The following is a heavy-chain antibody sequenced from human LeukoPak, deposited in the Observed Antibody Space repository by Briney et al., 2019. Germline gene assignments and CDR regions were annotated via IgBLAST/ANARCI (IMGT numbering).Heavy chain of an antibody. V-gene: IGHV4-39*07. CDR2: INHSGST. J-gene: IGHJ4*02. CDR3: ARGRYYYGY. CDR1: GGSISSSSYY. D-gene: IGHD3-22*01. Sequence: SETLSLTCTVSGGSISSSSYYWGWIRQPPGKGLEWIGEINHSGSTNYNPSLKSRVTISVDTSKNQFSLKLSSVTAADTAVYYCARGRYYYGYWGQGTLVTVSS.